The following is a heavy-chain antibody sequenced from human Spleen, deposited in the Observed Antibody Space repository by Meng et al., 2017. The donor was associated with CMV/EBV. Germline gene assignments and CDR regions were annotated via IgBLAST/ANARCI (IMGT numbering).Heavy chain of an antibody. CDR1: GFSFSTYT. Sequence: GGSLRLSCAASGFSFSTYTMNWVRQAPGKGLEWVSSITGSSSYIYYADSVKGQFTISRDNAKNSLYLHMNSLRAEDTAVYYCARAVQSEVAFDIWGQGTLVTVSS. CDR3: ARAVQSEVAFDI. D-gene: IGHD3/OR15-3a*01. CDR2: ITGSSSYI. V-gene: IGHV3-21*01. J-gene: IGHJ3*02.